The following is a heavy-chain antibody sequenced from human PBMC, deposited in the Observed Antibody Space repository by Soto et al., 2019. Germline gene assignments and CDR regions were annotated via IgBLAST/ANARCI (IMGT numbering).Heavy chain of an antibody. D-gene: IGHD5-12*01. J-gene: IGHJ4*02. CDR2: IFSSGST. V-gene: IGHV4-4*07. Sequence: PSEALSLTCTVSGTSISSYYWSWVRQPAGKGLEWIGRIFSSGSTSFNPSLESRVAMSVDTSKNHFSLNLSSVTAADMAVYYCAREGSYSAYNFAHGIQLWSFDFWGQGALVTVSS. CDR3: AREGSYSAYNFAHGIQLWSFDF. CDR1: GTSISSYY.